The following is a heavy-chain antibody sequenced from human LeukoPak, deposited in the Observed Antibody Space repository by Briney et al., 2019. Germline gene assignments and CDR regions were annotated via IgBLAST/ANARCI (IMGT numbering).Heavy chain of an antibody. CDR1: GGSISSYY. Sequence: SETLSLTCTVYGGSISSYYWSWIRQPAGKGVEWIGRIYTSGSTNYNPSLKSRVTMSVDTSKNQFSLKLSSVTAADTAVYYCARDRAQWLEPYYYYYGMDVWGQGTTVTVSS. J-gene: IGHJ6*02. CDR3: ARDRAQWLEPYYYYYGMDV. V-gene: IGHV4-4*07. D-gene: IGHD6-19*01. CDR2: IYTSGST.